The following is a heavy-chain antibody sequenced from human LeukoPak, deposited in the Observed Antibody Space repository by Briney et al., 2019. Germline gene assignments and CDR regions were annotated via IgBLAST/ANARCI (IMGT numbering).Heavy chain of an antibody. J-gene: IGHJ5*02. CDR2: ISSSSSTI. V-gene: IGHV3-48*04. Sequence: PGGSLRLSCAASGFTFSSYTMSWVRQAPGKGLEWVSYISSSSSTIYYADSVKGRFTISRDNAKNSLYLQMNSLRAEDTAVYYCARQTTVTLFNWFDPWGQGTLVTVSS. CDR3: ARQTTVTLFNWFDP. CDR1: GFTFSSYT. D-gene: IGHD4-17*01.